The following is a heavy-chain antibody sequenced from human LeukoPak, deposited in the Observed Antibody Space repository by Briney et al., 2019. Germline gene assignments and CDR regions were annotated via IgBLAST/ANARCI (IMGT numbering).Heavy chain of an antibody. Sequence: SETLSLTCTVSGGSVSSSSYYWSWIRQPPGKGLEWIGYIYYSGSTKYNPSLKSRVTISVDTSKNQFSLKLSSVTAADTAVYYCAREAVAPEYYFDYWGQGTLVTVSS. CDR3: AREAVAPEYYFDY. V-gene: IGHV4-61*01. CDR1: GGSVSSSSYY. CDR2: IYYSGST. J-gene: IGHJ4*02. D-gene: IGHD6-19*01.